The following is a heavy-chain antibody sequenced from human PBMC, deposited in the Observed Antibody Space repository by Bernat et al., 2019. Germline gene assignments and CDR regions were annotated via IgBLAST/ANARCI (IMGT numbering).Heavy chain of an antibody. Sequence: QVQLVQSGAEVKKPGASVKVSCKASGYTFTSYAISWVRQAPGQGLEWMGWISAYIGNTNYAQKLQGRVTITTDKSTSTAYMELRSLRSDDTAVYYCARSSDIVVVPDYEGMDVWGQGTTVTVSS. V-gene: IGHV1-18*01. D-gene: IGHD2-2*01. CDR1: GYTFTSYA. CDR3: ARSSDIVVVPDYEGMDV. J-gene: IGHJ6*02. CDR2: ISAYIGNT.